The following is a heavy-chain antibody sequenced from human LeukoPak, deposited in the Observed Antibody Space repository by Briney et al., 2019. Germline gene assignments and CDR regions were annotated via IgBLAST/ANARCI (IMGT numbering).Heavy chain of an antibody. Sequence: SETLSLTCTVSGVSISTNTYYWGWIRQPPGKGLEWIGEINHSGSTNYNPSLKSRVTISVDTSKNQFSLKLSSVTAADTAVYYCARGKRTKGEYDSWSGQTYNGRNWFDPWGQGTLVTVSS. CDR2: INHSGST. D-gene: IGHD3-3*01. V-gene: IGHV4-39*07. CDR3: ARGKRTKGEYDSWSGQTYNGRNWFDP. J-gene: IGHJ5*02. CDR1: GVSISTNTYY.